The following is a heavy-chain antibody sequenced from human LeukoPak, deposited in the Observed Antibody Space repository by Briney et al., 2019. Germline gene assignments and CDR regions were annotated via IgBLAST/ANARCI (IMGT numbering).Heavy chain of an antibody. D-gene: IGHD5-24*01. CDR2: IGTAGDT. CDR1: GFTFSSYS. CDR3: ARAQDGYNDFDY. Sequence: GGSLRLSCAASGFTFSSYSMNWVRQATGKGLEWVSAIGTAGDTYYPGSVKGRFTISRENAKNSLYLQMNSLRAGDTAVYYCARAQDGYNDFDYWGQGTLVTVSS. J-gene: IGHJ4*02. V-gene: IGHV3-13*01.